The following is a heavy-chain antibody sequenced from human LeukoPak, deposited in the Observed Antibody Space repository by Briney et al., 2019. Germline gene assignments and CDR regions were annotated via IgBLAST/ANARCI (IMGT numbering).Heavy chain of an antibody. CDR1: GFTFSSYC. CDR3: PKDAHGGYYYYYSMDV. Sequence: PGGSLRLSCAASGFTFSSYCMHWVRQAPGKGLEWVAVISYDGSNKYYADSVNGRFTISRENYKNTLYLQMTRPSAEDTAVYCSPKDAHGGYYYYYSMDVWGQGTTVTVSS. CDR2: ISYDGSNK. V-gene: IGHV3-30*18. J-gene: IGHJ6*02.